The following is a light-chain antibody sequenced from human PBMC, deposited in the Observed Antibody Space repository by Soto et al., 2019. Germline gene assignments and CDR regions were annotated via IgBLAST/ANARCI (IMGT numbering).Light chain of an antibody. CDR1: QSISSW. CDR2: KAS. J-gene: IGKJ5*01. CDR3: QQYNSYPT. Sequence: DIQMTQSPSTLSASVGDRVTITCRASQSISSWLAWYQQKPGKAPNLLIYKASSLESAVPTRFSGSGSGTEFTLTISSLQPDYVATYCCQQYNSYPTFGQGTRLEIK. V-gene: IGKV1-5*03.